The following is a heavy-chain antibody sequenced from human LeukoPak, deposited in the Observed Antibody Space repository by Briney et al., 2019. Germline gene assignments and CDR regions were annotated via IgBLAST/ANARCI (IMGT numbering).Heavy chain of an antibody. Sequence: SETLSLTCAVYGGSFSGYYWSWIRQPPGKGLEWIGEINHSGSTNYNPSLKSRVTISVDTSKNQFSLKLSSVTAADTAVYYCARGFRELLWFGESLRRAFDYWGQGTLVTVSS. J-gene: IGHJ4*02. CDR3: ARGFRELLWFGESLRRAFDY. CDR1: GGSFSGYY. V-gene: IGHV4-34*01. CDR2: INHSGST. D-gene: IGHD3-10*01.